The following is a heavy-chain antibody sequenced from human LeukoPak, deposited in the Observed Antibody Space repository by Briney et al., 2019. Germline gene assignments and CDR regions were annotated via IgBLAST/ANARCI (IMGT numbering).Heavy chain of an antibody. CDR3: ARGRTGAAALDS. J-gene: IGHJ4*02. CDR2: STHSGST. V-gene: IGHV4-34*01. D-gene: IGHD2-2*01. CDR1: GGSFSGHY. Sequence: SETLSLTCAVYGGSFSGHYWTWIRQPPGEGLEWIGESTHSGSTNYNPSFKSRVTISVDTSKNQFSLKLMSVTAADTAVYHCARGRTGAAALDSWGPGTLVTVSS.